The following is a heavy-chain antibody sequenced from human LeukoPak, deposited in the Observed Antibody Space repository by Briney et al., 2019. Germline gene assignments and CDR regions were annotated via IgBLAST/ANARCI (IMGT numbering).Heavy chain of an antibody. D-gene: IGHD4-17*01. J-gene: IGHJ4*02. CDR3: AKESSTVRNFDY. CDR1: GFTFSSYA. V-gene: IGHV3-23*01. CDR2: ISGSGGST. Sequence: PGGSLRLSCQPSGFTFSSYAMSWVRQAPGKGLEGVSAISGSGGSTYYADSVKGRFTISRDNSKNTLYLQMNSLRAEDTAVYYCAKESSTVRNFDYWGQGTLVTVSS.